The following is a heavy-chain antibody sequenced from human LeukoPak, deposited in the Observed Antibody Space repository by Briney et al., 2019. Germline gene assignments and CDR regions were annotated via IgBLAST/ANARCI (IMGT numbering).Heavy chain of an antibody. D-gene: IGHD3-3*01. V-gene: IGHV3-7*01. CDR2: IKHDGSEK. CDR1: GFIFTDYF. Sequence: GGSLRLSCAASGFIFTDYFMSWVRQAPGKGLEWVASIKHDGSEKYYVDSVRGRFTISRDNTMNSLYLQMSSLRAEDTAVYYCATDRGWRTSGYYLYYFEYWGQGTLVTFSS. J-gene: IGHJ4*02. CDR3: ATDRGWRTSGYYLYYFEY.